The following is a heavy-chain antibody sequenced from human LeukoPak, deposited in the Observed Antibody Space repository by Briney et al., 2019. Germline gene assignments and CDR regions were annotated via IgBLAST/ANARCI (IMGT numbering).Heavy chain of an antibody. CDR3: ARAKGVRGVGAFDI. J-gene: IGHJ3*02. D-gene: IGHD3-10*01. Sequence: PSQTLSLTCTVSGGSISSGDYYWSWLRQPPGKGLEWIGYIYYSGSTYYNPSLKSRVTISVDTSKNQFSLKLSSVTAADTAVYYCARAKGVRGVGAFDIWGQGTMVTVSS. CDR1: GGSISSGDYY. V-gene: IGHV4-30-4*08. CDR2: IYYSGST.